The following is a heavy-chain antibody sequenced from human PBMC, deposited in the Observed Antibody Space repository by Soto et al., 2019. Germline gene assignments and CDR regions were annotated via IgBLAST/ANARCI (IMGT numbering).Heavy chain of an antibody. V-gene: IGHV3-23*01. D-gene: IGHD3-22*01. J-gene: IGHJ4*02. CDR2: IDGGGGSS. CDR3: AKYYYDSGTFSFDY. Sequence: PGGSLRLSCAASGFTFSSYAMSWVRQAPGKGLEWVSAIDGGGGSSFYADSVKGRFTISRDNSKNTLYLQMNSLRADDKAVYYCAKYYYDSGTFSFDYWGQGTLVTVSS. CDR1: GFTFSSYA.